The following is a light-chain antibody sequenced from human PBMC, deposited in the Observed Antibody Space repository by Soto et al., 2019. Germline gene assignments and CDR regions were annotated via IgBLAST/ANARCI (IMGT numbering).Light chain of an antibody. CDR2: AAS. CDR3: QQRRT. Sequence: DIQMTQSPSYLSASVGDRVAITCRASQSISSYLNWYQQKPGKAPKLLIYAASSLHSGVPSRFSGSGSGTDFTLTISSLQPEDFATYYCQQRRTFGQGTKVDIK. J-gene: IGKJ1*01. V-gene: IGKV1-39*01. CDR1: QSISSY.